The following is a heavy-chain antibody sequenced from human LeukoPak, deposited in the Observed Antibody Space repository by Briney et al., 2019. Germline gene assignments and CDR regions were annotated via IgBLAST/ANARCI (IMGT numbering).Heavy chain of an antibody. D-gene: IGHD2-8*01. CDR1: GYTFTGYY. CDR2: INPNSGGT. J-gene: IGHJ4*02. CDR3: AIDPNGYYFDY. Sequence: ASVKVSFKASGYTFTGYYIHWVRQAPGQGLEWMGWINPNSGGTNYAQKFQGRVTMTRDTSISTAYMELSRLRSDDTAVYYCAIDPNGYYFDYWGQGSLVTVSS. V-gene: IGHV1-2*02.